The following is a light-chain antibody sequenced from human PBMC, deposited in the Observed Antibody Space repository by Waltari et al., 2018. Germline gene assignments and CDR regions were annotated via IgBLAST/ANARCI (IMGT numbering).Light chain of an antibody. CDR2: SAS. Sequence: EIVLTQSPGTLSLSPGERATLSCRASQSVSSSYLAWYQQKPGQAPRLLIYSASSRATGIPDRFSGSGSGTDFTLTISRLEPEDFAVYYCQQYGSSPFTFGPGTKVDIK. V-gene: IGKV3-20*01. J-gene: IGKJ3*01. CDR3: QQYGSSPFT. CDR1: QSVSSSY.